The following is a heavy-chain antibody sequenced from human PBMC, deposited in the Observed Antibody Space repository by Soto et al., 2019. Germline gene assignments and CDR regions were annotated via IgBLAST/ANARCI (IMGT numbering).Heavy chain of an antibody. CDR2: ISAYNGDT. Sequence: QVQRVQSGAEVKKPGASVKVSCKASGYTFTSYGISWVRPAPGQGPEWMGWISAYNGDTNYAQKREGRVTMTTDTAMGEAYMELKRLRSDDTVVYYCARGRGYSSTSCYADAIYFQHWGQGTLVTVSS. CDR3: ARGRGYSSTSCYADAIYFQH. CDR1: GYTFTSYG. V-gene: IGHV1-18*01. D-gene: IGHD2-2*01. J-gene: IGHJ1*01.